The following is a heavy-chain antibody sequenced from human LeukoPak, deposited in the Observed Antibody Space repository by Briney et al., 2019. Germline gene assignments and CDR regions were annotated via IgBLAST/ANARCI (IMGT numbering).Heavy chain of an antibody. Sequence: PSETLSLTCTVSGGSISNTHYFWGWIRQPPGKGLEWIGYIYYSGSTNYNPSLKSRVTISVDTSKNQFSLKLSSVTAADTAVYYCARALRYCSGGSCDHDAFDIWGQGTMVTVSS. CDR2: IYYSGST. D-gene: IGHD2-15*01. J-gene: IGHJ3*02. CDR3: ARALRYCSGGSCDHDAFDI. CDR1: GGSISNTHYF. V-gene: IGHV4-61*05.